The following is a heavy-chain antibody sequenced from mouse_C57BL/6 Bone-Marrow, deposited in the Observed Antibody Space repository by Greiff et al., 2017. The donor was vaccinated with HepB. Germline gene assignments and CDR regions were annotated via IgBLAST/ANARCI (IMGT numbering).Heavy chain of an antibody. CDR1: GFTFSDYG. Sequence: EVQLVESGGGLVKPGGSLKLSCAASGFTFSDYGMHWVRQAPEKGLEWVAYISSGSSTIYYEDTVKGRFTISRDKAKNTLFLQMTSLRSEDTAMYYCAKGSLRDYFDYWGQGTTLTVSS. CDR3: AKGSLRDYFDY. J-gene: IGHJ2*01. CDR2: ISSGSSTI. V-gene: IGHV5-17*01. D-gene: IGHD1-1*01.